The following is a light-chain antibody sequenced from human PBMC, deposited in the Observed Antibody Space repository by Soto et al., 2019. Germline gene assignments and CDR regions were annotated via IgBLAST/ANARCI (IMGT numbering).Light chain of an antibody. Sequence: DIVLTQSPGTLSLSPGGRATLSCGASQSINSRSLAWYQQKPGQAPRLLIYDASSRATAIPDRFSASGSGTNFTLTIPGLEPEDFAVCYCQQYVASPYTFGQGTKVDIK. CDR3: QQYVASPYT. CDR1: QSINSRS. CDR2: DAS. V-gene: IGKV3-20*01. J-gene: IGKJ2*01.